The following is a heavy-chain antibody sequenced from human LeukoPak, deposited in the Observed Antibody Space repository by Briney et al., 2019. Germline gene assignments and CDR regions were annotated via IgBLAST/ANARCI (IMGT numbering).Heavy chain of an antibody. Sequence: PGGSLTLSCTASGFTFSSYWMSWVRQAQGQGQDLEANIKHDDSEKNYVDSVKGRFTISRDNAKNPLYLQMNSLRAEDTAVYYCARDLGMVRGVPPFDYWGQGTLVTVSS. V-gene: IGHV3-7*01. J-gene: IGHJ4*02. CDR3: ARDLGMVRGVPPFDY. D-gene: IGHD3-10*01. CDR2: IKHDDSEK. CDR1: GFTFSSYW.